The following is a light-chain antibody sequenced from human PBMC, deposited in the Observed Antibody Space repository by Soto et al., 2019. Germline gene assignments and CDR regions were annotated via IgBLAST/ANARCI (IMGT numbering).Light chain of an antibody. J-gene: IGLJ1*01. CDR1: SSDVGGYNY. V-gene: IGLV2-11*01. CDR2: DVS. CDR3: CSYAGSYTYV. Sequence: QSALTQPRSVSGSPGQSVTISCTGTSSDVGGYNYVSWYQQHPGKAPKLMIYDVSKRPSGVPDRFSGSKSGNTASLTISGLQAEDEADYCCCSYAGSYTYVFGTGTMVTVL.